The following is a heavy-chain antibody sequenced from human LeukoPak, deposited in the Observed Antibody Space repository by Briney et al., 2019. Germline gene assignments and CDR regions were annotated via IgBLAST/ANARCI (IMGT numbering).Heavy chain of an antibody. V-gene: IGHV4-34*01. J-gene: IGHJ4*02. CDR1: GGSFSGYY. CDR2: INHSGST. CDR3: ARGLGYSSSYRY. Sequence: PSGTLSLTCAVYGGSFSGYYWSWIRQPPGEGLEWIGEINHSGSTNYNPSLKSRVTISVDTSKNQFSLKLSSVTAADTAVYYCARGLGYSSSYRYWGQGTLVTVSS. D-gene: IGHD6-6*01.